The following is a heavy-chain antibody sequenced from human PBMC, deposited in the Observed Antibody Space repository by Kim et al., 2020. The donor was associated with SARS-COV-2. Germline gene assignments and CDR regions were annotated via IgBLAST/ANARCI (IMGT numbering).Heavy chain of an antibody. V-gene: IGHV1-3*01. D-gene: IGHD2-15*01. CDR3: ARGDCSGGSCYSSGSYYYYGMDV. CDR2: INAGNGNT. CDR1: GYTFTSYA. Sequence: ASVKVSCKASGYTFTSYAMHWVRQAPGQRLEWMGWINAGNGNTKYSQKFQGRVTITRDTSASTAYMELSSLRSEDTAVYYCARGDCSGGSCYSSGSYYYYGMDVWGQGTTVTVSS. J-gene: IGHJ6*02.